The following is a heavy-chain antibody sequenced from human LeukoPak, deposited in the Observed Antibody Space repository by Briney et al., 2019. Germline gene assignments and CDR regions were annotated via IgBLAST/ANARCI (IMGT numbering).Heavy chain of an antibody. CDR1: GYTFTGYY. D-gene: IGHD1-26*01. Sequence: ASVKVSCKASGYTFTGYYMHWVRQAPGQGLEWMGWINPNSGGTNYAQKFQGRVTMTRDTSISAAYMELSRLRSDDTAVYYCARDWEGLGEYWYFDLWGRGTLVTVSS. CDR2: INPNSGGT. CDR3: ARDWEGLGEYWYFDL. V-gene: IGHV1-2*02. J-gene: IGHJ2*01.